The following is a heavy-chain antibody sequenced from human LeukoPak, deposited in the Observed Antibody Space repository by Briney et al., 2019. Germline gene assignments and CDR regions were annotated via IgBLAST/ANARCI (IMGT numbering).Heavy chain of an antibody. CDR1: GGSISSSSYY. Sequence: PSETLSLTCTVSGGSISSSSYYWGWIRQPPGKGLEWIGSIYYSGSTYYNPSLKSRVTISVDTSKNQFSLKLSSVTAADTAVYYCARHRRPFRGNWFGPWGQGTLVTVSS. CDR3: ARHRRPFRGNWFGP. D-gene: IGHD3-10*01. CDR2: IYYSGST. V-gene: IGHV4-39*01. J-gene: IGHJ5*02.